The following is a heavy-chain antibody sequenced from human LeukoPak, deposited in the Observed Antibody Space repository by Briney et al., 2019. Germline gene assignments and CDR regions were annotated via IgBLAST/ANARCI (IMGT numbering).Heavy chain of an antibody. CDR3: ARDLHDYDFWSGYYSNWFDP. Sequence: SETLSLTCTVSGGSISSFYWSWIRQPPGKGLEWTGYIYYSGSTNYNPSLKSRVTISVDTSKNQFSLKLSSVPAADTAVYYCARDLHDYDFWSGYYSNWFDPWGQGTLVTVSS. D-gene: IGHD3-3*01. J-gene: IGHJ5*02. V-gene: IGHV4-59*01. CDR2: IYYSGST. CDR1: GGSISSFY.